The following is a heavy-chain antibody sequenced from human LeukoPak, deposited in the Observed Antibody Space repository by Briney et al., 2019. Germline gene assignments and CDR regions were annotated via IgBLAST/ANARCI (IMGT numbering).Heavy chain of an antibody. V-gene: IGHV3-21*04. CDR2: ISGSSSDI. J-gene: IGHJ3*02. Sequence: GGSLRLSCAGSEFTFRSYSMNWVRQAPGKGLEWVSSISGSSSDIYYADSVKGRFTISRDNSKSSLYLQLNSLRTEDTALYYCAKARGLIGGAFDIWGQGTMVTVSS. CDR3: AKARGLIGGAFDI. CDR1: EFTFRSYS. D-gene: IGHD3-16*01.